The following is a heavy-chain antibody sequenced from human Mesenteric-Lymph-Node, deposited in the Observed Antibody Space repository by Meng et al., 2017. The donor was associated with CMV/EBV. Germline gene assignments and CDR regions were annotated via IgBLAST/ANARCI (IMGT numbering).Heavy chain of an antibody. J-gene: IGHJ4*02. V-gene: IGHV4-39*01. CDR1: GVSITSDHY. Sequence: SETLSLTCTVSGVSITSDHYWGWIRQPPGKGLEWIGSVYYIGSPYYSPSLKSRVIISVDTSKNQFSLKAPSVTAADTATYYCASPTGSYGNYAYWGQGILVTVSS. CDR3: ASPTGSYGNYAY. CDR2: VYYIGSP. D-gene: IGHD3-10*01.